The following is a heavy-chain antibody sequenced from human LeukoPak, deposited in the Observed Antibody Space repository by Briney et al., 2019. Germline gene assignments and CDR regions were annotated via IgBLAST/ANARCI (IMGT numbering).Heavy chain of an antibody. V-gene: IGHV1-69*06. CDR1: GYTFTSYY. J-gene: IGHJ5*02. CDR3: ARRIAVAGRTWFDP. D-gene: IGHD6-19*01. Sequence: ASVKVSCKASGYTFTSYYMHWVRQAPGQGLEWMGGIIPIFGTANYAQKFQGRVTITADKSTSTAYMELSSLRSEDTAVYYCARRIAVAGRTWFDPWGQGTLVTVSS. CDR2: IIPIFGTA.